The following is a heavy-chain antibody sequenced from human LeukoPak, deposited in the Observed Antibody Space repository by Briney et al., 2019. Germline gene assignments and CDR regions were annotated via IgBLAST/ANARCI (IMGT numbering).Heavy chain of an antibody. D-gene: IGHD3-10*01. J-gene: IGHJ4*02. Sequence: GGSLRLSCAASGFTFSDHYIDCVRQSPGKWLEWVGRTRNKANSYSTEYAASVKGRFTISRDESKNSLYLQMNSLKTEDTAVYYCARGGTNYYGSGSFGLWGQGTLVTVSS. CDR1: GFTFSDHY. CDR3: ARGGTNYYGSGSFGL. V-gene: IGHV3-72*01. CDR2: TRNKANSYST.